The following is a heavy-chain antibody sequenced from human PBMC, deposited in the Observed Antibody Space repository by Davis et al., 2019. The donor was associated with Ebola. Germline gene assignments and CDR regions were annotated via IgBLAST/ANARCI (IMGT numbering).Heavy chain of an antibody. CDR1: GGSISSSNW. V-gene: IGHV4-4*02. J-gene: IGHJ4*02. CDR2: IYHSGST. D-gene: IGHD2-2*02. Sequence: GSLRLSCAVSGGSISSSNWWSWVRQPPGKGLEWIGEIYHSGSTNYNPSLKSRVTISVDTSKNQFSLKLSSVTAADTAVYYCARSLLYGPFDYWGQGTLVTVSS. CDR3: ARSLLYGPFDY.